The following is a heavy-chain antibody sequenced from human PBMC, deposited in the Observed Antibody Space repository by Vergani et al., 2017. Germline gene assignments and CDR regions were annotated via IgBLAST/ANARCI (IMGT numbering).Heavy chain of an antibody. J-gene: IGHJ3*01. D-gene: IGHD3-10*01. Sequence: EKQLVQSGSETKKPGESLKISCQAFGYIFSNFWIGWVRQRPGRGLEWMGIIYPGDSEVKSNPTFRGQVIFSVDTSVNTSYLQWRSLQASDTATYFCAGGGHGSETGGDLQLWGQGTNITVSS. CDR2: IYPGDSEV. V-gene: IGHV5-51*01. CDR3: AGGGHGSETGGDLQL. CDR1: GYIFSNFW.